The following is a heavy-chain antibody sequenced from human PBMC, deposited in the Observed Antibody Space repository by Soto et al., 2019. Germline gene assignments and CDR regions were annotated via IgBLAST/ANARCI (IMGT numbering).Heavy chain of an antibody. CDR3: AFSSDGGMGQQVGYYYGMDV. Sequence: SQTLSHTCAISGDSVSSNSAAWNWIRQSPSRGLEWLGRTYYRSKWYNDYAVSVKSRITINPDTSKNQFSLQLNSVTPEDTAVYYCAFSSDGGMGQQVGYYYGMDVWGQGTKVTVSS. D-gene: IGHD6-13*01. CDR2: TYYRSKWYN. V-gene: IGHV6-1*01. J-gene: IGHJ6*02. CDR1: GDSVSSNSAA.